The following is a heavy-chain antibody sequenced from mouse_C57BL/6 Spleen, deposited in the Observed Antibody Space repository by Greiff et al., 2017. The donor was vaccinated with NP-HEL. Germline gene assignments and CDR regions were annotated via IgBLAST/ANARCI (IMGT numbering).Heavy chain of an antibody. CDR1: GFTFSDYG. Sequence: EVQLVESGGGLVKPGGSLKLSCAASGFTFSDYGMHWVRQAPEKGLEWVAYISSGSSTIYYADTVKGRFTISRDNAKNTLFLQMTSLRSEDTAMYYCAREGSTYYGSVMDYWGQGTSVTVSS. CDR3: AREGSTYYGSVMDY. CDR2: ISSGSSTI. J-gene: IGHJ4*01. V-gene: IGHV5-17*01. D-gene: IGHD1-1*01.